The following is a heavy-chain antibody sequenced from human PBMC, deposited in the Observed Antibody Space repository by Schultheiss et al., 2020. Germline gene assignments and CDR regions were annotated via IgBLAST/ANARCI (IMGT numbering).Heavy chain of an antibody. V-gene: IGHV4-59*12. CDR2: IYYSGST. Sequence: SETLSLTCTVSGDSISSYYWSWIRQPPGKGLEWIGYIYYSGSTNYNPSLKSRVTISVDTSKNQFSLKLSSVTAADTAVYYCAREKGGVALGPRGQGTLVTVSS. CDR3: AREKGGVALGP. CDR1: GDSISSYY. J-gene: IGHJ5*02. D-gene: IGHD2-15*01.